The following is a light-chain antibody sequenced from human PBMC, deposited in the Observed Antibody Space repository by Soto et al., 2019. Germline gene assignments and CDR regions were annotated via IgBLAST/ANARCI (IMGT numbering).Light chain of an antibody. CDR3: CSYAGSNNFV. J-gene: IGLJ2*01. CDR1: SSDVGTYKL. CDR2: EVS. V-gene: IGLV2-23*02. Sequence: QSVLTQPASVSGSPGQSITISCTGTSSDVGTYKLVSWYQQHPDKAPKLMIYEVSERPSGVSNRFSGSKSGNTASLTISGLQTEDEADYYCCSYAGSNNFVFGGGTKLTVL.